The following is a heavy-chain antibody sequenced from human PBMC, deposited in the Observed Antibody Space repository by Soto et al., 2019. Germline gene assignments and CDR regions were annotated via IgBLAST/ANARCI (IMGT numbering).Heavy chain of an antibody. D-gene: IGHD6-19*01. J-gene: IGHJ3*02. CDR1: GGSISSGDYY. CDR2: IYYSGST. V-gene: IGHV4-30-4*01. Sequence: QVQLQESGPGLVKPSQTLSLTCSVSGGSISSGDYYWSWIRQPPGKGLEWIGYIYYSGSTYSNPSPNRRVTLSVDTSKNQFSLKLSSVTAADTAVYYCAPYSSGRAFDIWGQGTMVTVSS. CDR3: APYSSGRAFDI.